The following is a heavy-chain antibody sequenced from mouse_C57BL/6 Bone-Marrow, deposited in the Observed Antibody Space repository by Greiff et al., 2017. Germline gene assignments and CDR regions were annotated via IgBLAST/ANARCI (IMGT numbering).Heavy chain of an antibody. Sequence: VQGVESGAELVKPGASVKISCKASGYAFSSYWMNWVKQRPGKGLEWIGQIYPGDGDTNYNGKFKGKATLTADKSSSTAYMQLSSLTSEDSAVYFCARYDYVYFDYWGQGTTLTVSS. J-gene: IGHJ2*01. D-gene: IGHD2-4*01. CDR1: GYAFSSYW. V-gene: IGHV1-80*01. CDR2: IYPGDGDT. CDR3: ARYDYVYFDY.